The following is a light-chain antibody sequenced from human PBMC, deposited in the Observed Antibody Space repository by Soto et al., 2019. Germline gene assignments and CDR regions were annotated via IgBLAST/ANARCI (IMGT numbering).Light chain of an antibody. CDR2: EVS. J-gene: IGLJ1*01. V-gene: IGLV2-14*01. CDR1: SSDVWGYNY. CDR3: ISYTSFSSRD. Sequence: QSVLTQPASVSRSPGQSITISCTGTSSDVWGYNYVSWFPQHPGKAPKLVIYEVSNRPSGVSNRFSGTKSGNAASLTISGLQAEDEADYYCISYTSFSSRDVGTGTKVTV.